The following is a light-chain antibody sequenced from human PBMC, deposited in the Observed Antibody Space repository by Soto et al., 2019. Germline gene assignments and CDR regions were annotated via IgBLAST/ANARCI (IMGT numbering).Light chain of an antibody. J-gene: IGKJ1*01. Sequence: EVVLTQSPGTLSLSPGERATLSCRASQSVGSSYLAWYQQKPGQAPRVLIYGASTRATGIPARFSGSGSGTEFTLTISSLQSEDFAVYYCQQYNNWPPWTFGQGTKVDIK. CDR3: QQYNNWPPWT. V-gene: IGKV3-15*01. CDR2: GAS. CDR1: QSVGSSY.